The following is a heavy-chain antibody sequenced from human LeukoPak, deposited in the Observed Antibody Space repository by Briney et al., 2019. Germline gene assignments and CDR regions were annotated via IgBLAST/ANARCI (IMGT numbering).Heavy chain of an antibody. CDR3: ARLSNTGVCGGECWVDY. D-gene: IGHD2-21*01. CDR2: LYSRGST. V-gene: IGHV3-53*01. J-gene: IGHJ4*02. Sequence: AGSLRLSCAASGFSVSRNYMTWVRQAPGKGLEWVSLLYSRGSTDYADSVKGRFTISGDNSKNTLYLQMTTLSAEDTAVYYCARLSNTGVCGGECWVDYWGQGTLVTVSS. CDR1: GFSVSRNY.